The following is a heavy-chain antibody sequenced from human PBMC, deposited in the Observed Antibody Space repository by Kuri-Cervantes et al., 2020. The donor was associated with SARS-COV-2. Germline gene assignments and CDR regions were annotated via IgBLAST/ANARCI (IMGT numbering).Heavy chain of an antibody. D-gene: IGHD2-2*01. Sequence: LSLTCAASGFTFSSSSINWVRQAPGKGLEWVSYISSGSNSIYYADSVKGRFTISRDNSKNSLYLQMNSLRVEDTAVYYCARERGVIPAGLGWFDPWGQGTLVTVSS. CDR3: ARERGVIPAGLGWFDP. J-gene: IGHJ5*02. CDR2: ISSGSNSI. V-gene: IGHV3-48*01. CDR1: GFTFSSSS.